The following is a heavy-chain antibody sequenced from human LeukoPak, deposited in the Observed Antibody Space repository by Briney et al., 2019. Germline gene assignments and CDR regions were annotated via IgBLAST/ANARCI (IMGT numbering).Heavy chain of an antibody. D-gene: IGHD6-6*01. CDR1: GFTFSTYS. CDR3: ARVGRSSSSAFDI. CDR2: ISSSSSYI. V-gene: IGHV3-21*01. Sequence: PGGSLRLSCAASGFTFSTYSIKWVRQAPGKGLEWVSSISSSSSYIYYADSVKGRFTISRDNAKNSLYLQMNSLRAEDTAVYYCARVGRSSSSAFDIWGQGTMVTVSS. J-gene: IGHJ3*02.